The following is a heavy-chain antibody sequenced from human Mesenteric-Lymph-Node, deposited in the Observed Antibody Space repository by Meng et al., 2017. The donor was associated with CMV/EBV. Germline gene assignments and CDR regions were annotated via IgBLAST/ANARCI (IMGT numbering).Heavy chain of an antibody. CDR3: ARGLGGSYYGPFDY. CDR2: IYYSGST. D-gene: IGHD1-26*01. V-gene: IGHV4-31*02. CDR1: GGSISSGGYY. Sequence: VSGGSISSGGYYWSWIRQHPGKGLEWIGYIYYSGSTYYNPSLKSRVTMSIDTSKNQFSLKLSSVTAADTAVYYCARGLGGSYYGPFDYWGQGTLVTVSS. J-gene: IGHJ4*02.